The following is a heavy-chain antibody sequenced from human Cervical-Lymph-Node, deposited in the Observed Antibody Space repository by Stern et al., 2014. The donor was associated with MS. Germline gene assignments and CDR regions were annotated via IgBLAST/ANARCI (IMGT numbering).Heavy chain of an antibody. J-gene: IGHJ6*02. CDR3: ARAYGNHNLYYYGMDV. D-gene: IGHD4-11*01. Sequence: VQLVESGAEVRKPGASVKVSCKASGYTFLDYYMHWVRQAPGQGLEWMGRINPVVGGTHYAQKFLGRVTPSTATSLCLAYMELSRLTFDDTAVYFCARAYGNHNLYYYGMDVWGQGTTVTVSS. CDR2: INPVVGGT. V-gene: IGHV1-2*01. CDR1: GYTFLDYY.